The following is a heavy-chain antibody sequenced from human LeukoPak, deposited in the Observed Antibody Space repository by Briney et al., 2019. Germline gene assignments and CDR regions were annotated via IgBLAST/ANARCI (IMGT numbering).Heavy chain of an antibody. CDR3: AGAMGDEAGYYGMDV. CDR1: GFTFSSYA. V-gene: IGHV3-30-3*01. J-gene: IGHJ6*02. Sequence: GGSLRLSCAASGFTFSSYAMHWVRQAPGKGLEWVAVISYDGSNKYYADSVKGRFTISRDNSKNTLYLQMNSLRAGDTAVYYCAGAMGDEAGYYGMDVWGQGTTVTVSS. CDR2: ISYDGSNK. D-gene: IGHD2-21*02.